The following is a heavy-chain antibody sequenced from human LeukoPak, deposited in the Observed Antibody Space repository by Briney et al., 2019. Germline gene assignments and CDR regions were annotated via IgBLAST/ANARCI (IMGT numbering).Heavy chain of an antibody. D-gene: IGHD3-9*01. J-gene: IGHJ6*02. CDR2: IYYSGST. CDR3: ARVGTLTGYYRYYYYYGMDV. CDR1: GGSFSGYY. Sequence: SETLSLTCAVYGGSFSGYYWSWIRQPPGKGLEWIGYIYYSGSTNYNPSLKSRVTISVDTSKNQFSLKLSSVTAADTAVYYCARVGTLTGYYRYYYYYGMDVWGQGTTVTVSS. V-gene: IGHV4-59*01.